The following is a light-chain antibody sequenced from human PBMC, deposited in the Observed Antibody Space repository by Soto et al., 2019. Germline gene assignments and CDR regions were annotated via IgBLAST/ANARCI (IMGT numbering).Light chain of an antibody. Sequence: QSALTQPAFVSGSPGQSITISCTGTTSDVGGYDYVSWYQQHPGKAPKLLIFEVRNRPSGVSSRFSGSRSANSASLTISGLQAEDEADYYCSSFTTSSTYVFGTGTKLTVL. CDR2: EVR. CDR3: SSFTTSSTYV. J-gene: IGLJ1*01. V-gene: IGLV2-14*01. CDR1: TSDVGGYDY.